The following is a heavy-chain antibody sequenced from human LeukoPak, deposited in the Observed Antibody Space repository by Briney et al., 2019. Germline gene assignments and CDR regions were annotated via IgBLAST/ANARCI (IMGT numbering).Heavy chain of an antibody. Sequence: GASVKVSCKASGYTFTSYYMHWVRQAPGQGLEWMGIINPSGGSTSYAQKFQGRVTMTTDTSTSTAYMELRSLRSDDTAVCYCARGYGSGSYYDYYYYYYYMDVWGKGTTVTVSS. CDR3: ARGYGSGSYYDYYYYYYYMDV. J-gene: IGHJ6*03. D-gene: IGHD3-10*01. CDR1: GYTFTSYY. V-gene: IGHV1-46*01. CDR2: INPSGGST.